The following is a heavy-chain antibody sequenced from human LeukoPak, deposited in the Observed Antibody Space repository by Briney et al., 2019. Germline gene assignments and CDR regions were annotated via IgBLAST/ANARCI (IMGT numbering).Heavy chain of an antibody. CDR1: GGSISSGSYY. V-gene: IGHV4-61*01. D-gene: IGHD6-13*01. CDR3: ARVGAAGNAFDI. Sequence: PSETLSLTCTVSGGSISSGSYYWSWIRQPPGKGLEWIGYIYYSGSTNYNPSLKSRVTISVDTSKNQFSLKLSSVTAADTAVYYCARVGAAGNAFDIWGQGTMVTVPS. CDR2: IYYSGST. J-gene: IGHJ3*02.